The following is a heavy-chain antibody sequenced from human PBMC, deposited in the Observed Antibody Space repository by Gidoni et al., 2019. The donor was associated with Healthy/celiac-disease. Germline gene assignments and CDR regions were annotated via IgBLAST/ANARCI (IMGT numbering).Heavy chain of an antibody. V-gene: IGHV3-21*01. Sequence: EVQLVESGGGLVKPGGSLRLSCAASGFTFSSYSMNWVRQAPGKGLEWVSSISSSSSYIYYADSVKGRFTISRDNAKNSLYLQMNSLRAEDTAVYYCARGRHIAAAAYNWFDPWGQGTLVTVSS. CDR3: ARGRHIAAAAYNWFDP. D-gene: IGHD6-13*01. CDR1: GFTFSSYS. J-gene: IGHJ5*02. CDR2: ISSSSSYI.